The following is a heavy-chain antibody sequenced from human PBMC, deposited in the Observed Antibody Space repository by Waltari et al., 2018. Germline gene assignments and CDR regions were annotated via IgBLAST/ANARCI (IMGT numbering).Heavy chain of an antibody. CDR1: GGSISSSSYY. D-gene: IGHD3-10*01. CDR2: IYYSGST. V-gene: IGHV4-39*01. J-gene: IGHJ4*02. CDR3: ARLKGSGRVGDY. Sequence: QLQLQESGPGLVKPSETLSLTCTVSGGSISSSSYYWGWIRQPPGKGREWIGSIYYSGSTYYNPSLKSRVPISVDTSKNQFSLKLSSVTAADTAVYYCARLKGSGRVGDYWGQGTLVTVSS.